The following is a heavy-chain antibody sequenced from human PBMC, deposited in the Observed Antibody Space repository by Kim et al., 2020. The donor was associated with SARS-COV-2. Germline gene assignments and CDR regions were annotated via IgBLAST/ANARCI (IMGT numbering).Heavy chain of an antibody. V-gene: IGHV3-23*01. D-gene: IGHD6-19*01. CDR3: AKVISGSSGWLEYFQR. CDR2: IRQSGGNT. J-gene: IGHJ1*01. CDR1: GFTFNSYA. Sequence: GGSLRLSCAASGFTFNSYAMSWVRQAPGKGLEWVSCIRQSGGNTEYADSVKGRFSISRDNSKNTLYLQMNRLRAEDTAVYYCAKVISGSSGWLEYFQRWGQGTLVTVSS.